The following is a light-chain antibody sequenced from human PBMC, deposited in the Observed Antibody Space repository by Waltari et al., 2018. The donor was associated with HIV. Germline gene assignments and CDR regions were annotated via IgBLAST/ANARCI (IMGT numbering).Light chain of an antibody. Sequence: EIVITQSPAKLSVSPGQSATLSCRASQSLSRSLAWYQHKPGQAPRLLIYAASTRATGVPARFSGSGSGTDYTLSISGLQAEDFAVYYCQQYYDWPPYTFGQGTTLEIK. CDR1: QSLSRS. V-gene: IGKV3-15*01. CDR2: AAS. CDR3: QQYYDWPPYT. J-gene: IGKJ2*01.